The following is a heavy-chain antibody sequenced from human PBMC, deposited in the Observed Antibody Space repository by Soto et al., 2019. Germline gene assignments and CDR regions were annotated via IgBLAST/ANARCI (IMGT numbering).Heavy chain of an antibody. CDR1: GGSVSSGSYY. Sequence: SETLSLTCTVSGGSVSSGSYYWSWIRQPPGKGLEWIGYIYYSGSTNYNPSLKSRVTISVDTSKNQFSLKLSSVTAADTAVYYCARAHTYYYDSSGPNWFDPWGQGTLVTVSS. J-gene: IGHJ5*02. CDR2: IYYSGST. CDR3: ARAHTYYYDSSGPNWFDP. D-gene: IGHD3-22*01. V-gene: IGHV4-61*01.